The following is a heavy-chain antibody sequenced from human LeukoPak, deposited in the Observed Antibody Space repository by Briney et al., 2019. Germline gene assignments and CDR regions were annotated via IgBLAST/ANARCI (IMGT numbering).Heavy chain of an antibody. V-gene: IGHV3-23*01. CDR3: AKGRSYFDY. CDR1: GFTFKTYA. CDR2: ISGSGGTT. J-gene: IGHJ4*02. Sequence: GGSLRLSCAASGFTFKTYAMSWVRQAPGKGLEWVSAISGSGGTTYHADSVKGRFTISRDNSKNTLWLQMNTLRAEDTAVYYCAKGRSYFDYWGQGTLVTVSS.